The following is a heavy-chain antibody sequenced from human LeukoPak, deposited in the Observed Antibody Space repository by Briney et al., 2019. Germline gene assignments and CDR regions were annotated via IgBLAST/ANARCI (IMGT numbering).Heavy chain of an antibody. CDR2: INPNSGGT. D-gene: IGHD1-26*01. CDR3: ARAKRVWELPSKYYFDY. J-gene: IGHJ4*02. V-gene: IGHV1-2*02. Sequence: ASVKVSCKASGYTFTGYYMHWVRQAPGQGLEWMGWINPNSGGTNYAQKFQGRVTMTTDTSTSTAYMELRSLRSDDTAVHYCARAKRVWELPSKYYFDYWGQGTLVTVSS. CDR1: GYTFTGYY.